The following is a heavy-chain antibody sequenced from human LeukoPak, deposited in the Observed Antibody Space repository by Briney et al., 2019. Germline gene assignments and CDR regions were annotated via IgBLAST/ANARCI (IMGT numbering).Heavy chain of an antibody. D-gene: IGHD6-13*01. CDR3: ARESPVAAVGRSWFDP. V-gene: IGHV3-23*01. CDR2: ISGGGVTT. CDR1: GFTFSSYA. J-gene: IGHJ5*02. Sequence: SGGSLRLSCAASGFTFSSYAMSWVLQAPGKGLEWDSTISGGGVTTYYADSVKGRLTISRDNSKNTVSLQMNSLRDDDTAVYFCARESPVAAVGRSWFDPWGQGTLVTVSS.